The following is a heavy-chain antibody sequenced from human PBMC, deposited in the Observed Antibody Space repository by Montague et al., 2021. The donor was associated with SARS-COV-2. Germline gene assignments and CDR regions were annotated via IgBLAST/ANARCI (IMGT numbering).Heavy chain of an antibody. D-gene: IGHD1-26*01. Sequence: SLRLSCAASGFTFSSYAMHLVRQAPGKGLEWVAVISYDGSNKYYADSVKGRFTISRDNSKNTLYLQMNSLRAEDTAVYYCAREGIVGAAGFDYWGQGTLVTVSS. CDR1: GFTFSSYA. CDR3: AREGIVGAAGFDY. V-gene: IGHV3-30*04. J-gene: IGHJ4*02. CDR2: ISYDGSNK.